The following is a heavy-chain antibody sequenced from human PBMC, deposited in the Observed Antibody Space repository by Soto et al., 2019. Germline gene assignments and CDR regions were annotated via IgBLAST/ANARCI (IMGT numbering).Heavy chain of an antibody. V-gene: IGHV4-59*01. CDR2: IYYSGST. D-gene: IGHD6-13*01. Sequence: SETLSLTCTVSGGSISSYYWSWIRQPPGKGLEWIGYIYYSGSTNYNPSLKSRVTISVDTSKNQFSLKLSSVTAADTAVYYCARAPRIAAAGTITNYHYYYYMDVWGKGTTVTVSS. J-gene: IGHJ6*03. CDR3: ARAPRIAAAGTITNYHYYYYMDV. CDR1: GGSISSYY.